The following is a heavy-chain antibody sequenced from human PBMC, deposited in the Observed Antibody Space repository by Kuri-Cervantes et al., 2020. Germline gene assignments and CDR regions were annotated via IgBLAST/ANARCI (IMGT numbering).Heavy chain of an antibody. CDR2: ISWNSGSI. CDR3: AKDYYPALYYYDSSGYYGALDY. D-gene: IGHD3-22*01. Sequence: GGSLRLSCAASGFTFDDYAMHWVRQAPGKGLEWVSGISWNSGSIGYADSVKGRFTISRDNSKNTLYLQMNSLRAEDTAVYYCAKDYYPALYYYDSSGYYGALDYWGQGTLVTVSS. CDR1: GFTFDDYA. J-gene: IGHJ4*02. V-gene: IGHV3-9*01.